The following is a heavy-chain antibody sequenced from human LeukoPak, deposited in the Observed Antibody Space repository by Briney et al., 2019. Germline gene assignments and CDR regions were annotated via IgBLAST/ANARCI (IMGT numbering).Heavy chain of an antibody. V-gene: IGHV3-64*01. J-gene: IGHJ4*01. D-gene: IGHD6-13*01. CDR1: GFTFSSYA. Sequence: GGSLRLSCAASGFTFSSYAMHWVRQAPGKGLEYVSAISSNGGSTYYANSVKGRFTISRDNSKNTLYLQMGSLRAEDMAVYYCARVAYSSSWYLDYWGQEPWSPSPQ. CDR2: ISSNGGST. CDR3: ARVAYSSSWYLDY.